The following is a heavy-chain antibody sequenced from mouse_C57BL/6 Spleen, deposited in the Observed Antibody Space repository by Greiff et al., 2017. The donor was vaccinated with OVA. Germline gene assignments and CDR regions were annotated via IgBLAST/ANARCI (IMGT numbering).Heavy chain of an antibody. CDR3: ARSSSGYDYAMDY. V-gene: IGHV2-9-1*01. J-gene: IGHJ4*01. CDR2: IWTGGGT. D-gene: IGHD3-2*02. CDR1: GFSLTSYA. Sequence: QVQLKQSGPGLVAPSQSLSITCSVSGFSLTSYAISWVRQPPGKGLEWLGVIWTGGGTTYNSALKSRLSISKDNSKSQVFLKMNSLQTDDTARYFCARSSSGYDYAMDYWGQGASVTVSS.